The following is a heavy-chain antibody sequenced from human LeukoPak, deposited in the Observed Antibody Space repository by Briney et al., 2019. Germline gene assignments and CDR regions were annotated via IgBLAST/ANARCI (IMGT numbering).Heavy chain of an antibody. Sequence: PSETLSLTCSVSGASISSHYWSWIRQPPGKGLEWIGYIHYSGSTNCNPSFKSRVTISLDTSKNQFSLKLTSVTAADTAVYYCSRVGTGFNIPGAYWGQGTLVTVSS. D-gene: IGHD1-14*01. V-gene: IGHV4-59*11. CDR1: GASISSHY. CDR2: IHYSGST. CDR3: SRVGTGFNIPGAY. J-gene: IGHJ4*02.